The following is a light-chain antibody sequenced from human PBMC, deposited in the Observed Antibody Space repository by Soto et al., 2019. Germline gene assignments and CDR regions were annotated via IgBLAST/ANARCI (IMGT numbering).Light chain of an antibody. CDR1: SSDIGAYKY. CDR2: EVS. Sequence: QSALTQPASVSGSPGQSITISCTGTSSDIGAYKYVSWYQQHPGKAPQLIIYEVSNRPSGVSNRFSGSKSGNTASLTISGLQAEDEADYYCSSFTIISTYLFGTGTKLTVL. J-gene: IGLJ1*01. CDR3: SSFTIISTYL. V-gene: IGLV2-14*01.